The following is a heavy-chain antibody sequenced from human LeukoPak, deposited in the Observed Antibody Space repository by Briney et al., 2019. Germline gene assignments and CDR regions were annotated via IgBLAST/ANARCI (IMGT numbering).Heavy chain of an antibody. Sequence: PSETLSLTCTVSGGSISSSSYYWGWIRQPPGKGLEGIGSMYSSGSTYYNPSLKSRVTISVDTSKNQFFLKLSSVTAADTAVYYCARSGSGYLRYYFDYWGQGTLVTVSS. J-gene: IGHJ4*02. V-gene: IGHV4-39*07. CDR2: MYSSGST. CDR1: GGSISSSSYY. D-gene: IGHD5-12*01. CDR3: ARSGSGYLRYYFDY.